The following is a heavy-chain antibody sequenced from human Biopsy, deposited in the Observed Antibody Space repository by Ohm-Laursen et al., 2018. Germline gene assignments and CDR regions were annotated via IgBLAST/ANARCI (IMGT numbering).Heavy chain of an antibody. V-gene: IGHV3-73*01. Sequence: GSLRLSCTAPGFTFSASAVHWVRQASGKGLEWVGRIRSKAKSYATAYAASVTGRLTISRDDSKNTTYLQMNSLKTEDTAVYYCTLEGAGFDNWGQGTLVTVSS. D-gene: IGHD3-10*01. CDR1: GFTFSASA. J-gene: IGHJ4*02. CDR3: TLEGAGFDN. CDR2: IRSKAKSYAT.